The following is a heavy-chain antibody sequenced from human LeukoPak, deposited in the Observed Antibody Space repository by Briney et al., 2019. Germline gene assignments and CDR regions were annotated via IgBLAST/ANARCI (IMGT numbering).Heavy chain of an antibody. D-gene: IGHD3-22*01. CDR1: GYSFTSYW. CDR2: IYPGDSDT. Sequence: GESLKISCKGSGYSFTSYWIGWVRQMPGKGLEWMGIIYPGDSDTRYSPSFQGQVTISADKSISTAYPQWSSLKASDTAMYYCARGSYDSSGVPLAFDIWGQGTMVTVSS. CDR3: ARGSYDSSGVPLAFDI. J-gene: IGHJ3*02. V-gene: IGHV5-51*01.